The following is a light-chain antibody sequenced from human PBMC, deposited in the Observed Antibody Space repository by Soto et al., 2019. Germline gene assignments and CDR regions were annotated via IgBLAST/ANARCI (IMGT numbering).Light chain of an antibody. CDR3: SSYSRRSTYV. Sequence: QSALTQPPSVSGSPGQSVTISCTGTSTDFVGYNRVSWYQQPPGTAPKLMIYEVSKRPSGVPDRFSGSKSGNTASLTISGLQAADEADYFCSSYSRRSTYVFGTGTKLTVL. J-gene: IGLJ1*01. V-gene: IGLV2-18*02. CDR2: EVS. CDR1: STDFVGYNR.